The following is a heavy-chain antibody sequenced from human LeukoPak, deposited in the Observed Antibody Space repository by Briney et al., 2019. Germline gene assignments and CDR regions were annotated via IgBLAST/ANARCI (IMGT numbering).Heavy chain of an antibody. D-gene: IGHD2-2*01. CDR3: ARDSSMGRY. Sequence: PGGSLRLSCAASGFTFSSYWMNWVRQAPGKGLEWVANIKQDGTDKYYVDSVKGRFTISRDNAKSSLYLQMDSPRVEDTAVYYCARDSSMGRYWGQGTLVTVSS. J-gene: IGHJ4*02. CDR1: GFTFSSYW. V-gene: IGHV3-7*01. CDR2: IKQDGTDK.